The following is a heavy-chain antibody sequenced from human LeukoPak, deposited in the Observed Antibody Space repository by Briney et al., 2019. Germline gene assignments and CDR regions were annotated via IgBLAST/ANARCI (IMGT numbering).Heavy chain of an antibody. CDR2: ISCSGGST. CDR1: GFTFSSYA. V-gene: IGHV3-23*01. Sequence: GGSLRLSCAASGFTFSSYAMSWVRQAPGKGLEWVSAISCSGGSTYYADSVKGRFTISRDNSKNTLYLQMNSLRAEDTAVYYCARDSVPYYYDSSGYYLGYWGQGTLVTVSS. D-gene: IGHD3-22*01. CDR3: ARDSVPYYYDSSGYYLGY. J-gene: IGHJ4*02.